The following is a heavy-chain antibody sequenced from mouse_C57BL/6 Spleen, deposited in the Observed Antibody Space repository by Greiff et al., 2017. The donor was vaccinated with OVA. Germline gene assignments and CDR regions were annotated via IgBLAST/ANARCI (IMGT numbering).Heavy chain of an antibody. V-gene: IGHV1-50*01. CDR2: IDPSDSYT. CDR1: GYTFTSYW. J-gene: IGHJ4*01. D-gene: IGHD2-5*01. Sequence: QVQLKQPGAELVKPGASVKLSCKASGYTFTSYWMQWVKQRPGQGLEWIGEIDPSDSYTNYNQKFKGKATLTVDTSSSTAYMQLSSLTSEDSAVYYCARSNYLYAMDYWGQGTSVTVSS. CDR3: ARSNYLYAMDY.